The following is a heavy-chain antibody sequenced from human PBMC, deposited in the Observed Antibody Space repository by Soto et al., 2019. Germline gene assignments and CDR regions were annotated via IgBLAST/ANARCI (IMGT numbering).Heavy chain of an antibody. CDR1: GFTFSSYG. Sequence: GGSLRLSCAASGFTFSSYGMHWVRQAPGKGLEWVAVIWYDGSNKYYADSVKGRFTISRDNSKNTLYLQMNSLRAEDTAVYYCARSSIAARPYFDYWGQGTLVTVSS. D-gene: IGHD6-6*01. J-gene: IGHJ4*02. V-gene: IGHV3-33*01. CDR2: IWYDGSNK. CDR3: ARSSIAARPYFDY.